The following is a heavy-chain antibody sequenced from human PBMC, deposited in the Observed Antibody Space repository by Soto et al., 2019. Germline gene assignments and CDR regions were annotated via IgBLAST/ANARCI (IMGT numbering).Heavy chain of an antibody. CDR1: GGSISSYC. CDR3: ARDSPDRASVYPLSPPYYYYVMDV. D-gene: IGHD3-22*01. V-gene: IGHV4-59*01. CDR2: IYYNGST. Sequence: QVQLQESAPGLVKPSETLSLTCTVSGGSISSYCWSWIRQPPGKGMEWIGYIYYNGSTNYNPSLKSRVNISVDTSKNQFSLQLSSVTAADTAVYYCARDSPDRASVYPLSPPYYYYVMDVWGQGTTVTVSS. J-gene: IGHJ6*02.